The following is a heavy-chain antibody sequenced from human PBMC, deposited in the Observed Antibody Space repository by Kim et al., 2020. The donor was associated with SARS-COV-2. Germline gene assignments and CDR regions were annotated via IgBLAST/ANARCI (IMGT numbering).Heavy chain of an antibody. J-gene: IGHJ4*02. V-gene: IGHV3-23*01. Sequence: ISGGGSSTYYADSVKGRFTISRDNSKNTLYLQMNSLRAEDTAVYYCAIDYWGQGTLVIVSS. CDR2: ISGGGSST. CDR3: AIDY.